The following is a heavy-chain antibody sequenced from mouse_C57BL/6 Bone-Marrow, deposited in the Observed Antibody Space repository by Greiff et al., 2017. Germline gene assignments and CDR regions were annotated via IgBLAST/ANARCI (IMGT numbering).Heavy chain of an antibody. Sequence: VQLKQSGAELVRPGASVKLSCTASGFNIQDDYMHWVKQRPEQGLEWIGWLDTANGDTEYASTFQGQATITANTSSYTSYLQLSSLASEDTAVYYGTGLLLFAYGGQGTLVTVSA. D-gene: IGHD2-3*01. CDR1: GFNIQDDY. CDR3: TGLLLFAY. CDR2: LDTANGDT. V-gene: IGHV14-4*01. J-gene: IGHJ3*01.